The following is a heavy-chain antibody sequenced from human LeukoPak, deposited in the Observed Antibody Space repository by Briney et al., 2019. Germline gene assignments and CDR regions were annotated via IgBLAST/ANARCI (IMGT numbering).Heavy chain of an antibody. CDR2: IHHRGTT. D-gene: IGHD3-9*01. Sequence: PSETLSLTCIVSGGSISTNTYYWGWIRLPPGKGPEWIGEIHHRGTTYYNPSLRSRVTISVDTSKNQFSLGLTSVTAADTAVYYCAKPLRYFDLMDFDYWGQGTLVTVSS. J-gene: IGHJ4*02. CDR3: AKPLRYFDLMDFDY. CDR1: GGSISTNTYY. V-gene: IGHV4-39*07.